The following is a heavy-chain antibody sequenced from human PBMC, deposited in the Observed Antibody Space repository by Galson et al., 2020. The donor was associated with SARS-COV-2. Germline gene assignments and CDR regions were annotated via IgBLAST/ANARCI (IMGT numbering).Heavy chain of an antibody. CDR1: GFSLSTSGLR. V-gene: IGHV2-70*04. CDR2: IDWDVDT. CDR3: ARTYYDILTGYYANFDY. D-gene: IGHD3-9*01. Sequence: PTLVTPTQTLTLTCTFSGFSLSTSGLRVSWTRQPQGKALQWHARIDWDVDTFYSTSLKTRLTISKDTSKNQVVLTMTNMDPVDTATYYCARTYYDILTGYYANFDYWGQGTLVTVSS. J-gene: IGHJ4*02.